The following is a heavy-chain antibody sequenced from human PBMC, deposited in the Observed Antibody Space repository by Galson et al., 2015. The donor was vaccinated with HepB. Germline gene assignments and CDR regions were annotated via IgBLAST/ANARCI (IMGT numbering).Heavy chain of an antibody. Sequence: SVKVSCKASGYTFTSYGISWVRQAPGQGLEWMGWISAYNGNTNYAQKLQGRVTMTTDTSTSTAYMELRSLRSDNTAVYYCARDRLERGYCSSTSCPPYNWFDPWGQGTLVTVSS. CDR1: GYTFTSYG. V-gene: IGHV1-18*01. D-gene: IGHD2-2*01. CDR2: ISAYNGNT. CDR3: ARDRLERGYCSSTSCPPYNWFDP. J-gene: IGHJ5*02.